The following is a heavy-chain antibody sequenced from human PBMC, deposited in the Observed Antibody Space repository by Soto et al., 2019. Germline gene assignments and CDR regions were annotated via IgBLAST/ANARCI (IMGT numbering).Heavy chain of an antibody. CDR2: SSSSGGYT. Sequence: QVQLVESGGGLVEPGGSLRLSCAAAGFSVGDNYMTWIRQAPGKGLEWLSYSSSSGGYTNYADSVKGRFTISRDNAKNSLYLHSDSLRAEDTAVYFCARSSGRRHVFTFDYGLDVWGQGTTVTVSS. D-gene: IGHD3-16*01. J-gene: IGHJ6*02. CDR3: ARSSGRRHVFTFDYGLDV. CDR1: GFSVGDNY. V-gene: IGHV3-11*06.